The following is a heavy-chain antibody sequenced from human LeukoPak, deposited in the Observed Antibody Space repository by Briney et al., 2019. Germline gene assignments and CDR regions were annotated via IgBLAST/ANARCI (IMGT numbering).Heavy chain of an antibody. CDR3: ARWYCSSTSCWGADY. Sequence: GGSLRLSCAASGFTFSTYWMSWVRQAPGKGLEWVANIKQDGSDKYYVDSVKGRFTISRDNAKNSLFLQMNSLRAEDTAVYYCARWYCSSTSCWGADYWGQGTLVTVSS. CDR1: GFTFSTYW. V-gene: IGHV3-7*03. D-gene: IGHD2-2*01. CDR2: IKQDGSDK. J-gene: IGHJ4*02.